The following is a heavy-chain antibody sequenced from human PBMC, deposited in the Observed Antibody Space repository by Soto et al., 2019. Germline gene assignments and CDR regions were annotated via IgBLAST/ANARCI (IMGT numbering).Heavy chain of an antibody. V-gene: IGHV3-48*04. J-gene: IGHJ4*02. Sequence: GGSLRLSCAASGFTFSSYSMNWVRQAPGKGLEWVSYISSSSSTIYYADSVKGRFTISRDNAKNSLYLQMNSLRAEDTAVYYCARDPGDIVVVPAAIDYWGQGTLVTVSS. CDR1: GFTFSSYS. CDR3: ARDPGDIVVVPAAIDY. CDR2: ISSSSSTI. D-gene: IGHD2-2*01.